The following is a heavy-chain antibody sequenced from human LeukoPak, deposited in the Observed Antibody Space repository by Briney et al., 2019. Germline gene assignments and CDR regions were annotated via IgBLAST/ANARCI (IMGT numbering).Heavy chain of an antibody. J-gene: IGHJ4*02. CDR1: GGSISSSSYY. Sequence: SETLSLTRTVSGGSISSSSYYWGWIRPPPGKGLEWIGSIYYSGSTYYNPSLKSRVTISVDTSKNQFSLKLSSVTAADTAVYYCARRSAVAGIDYFDYWGQGTLVTVSS. CDR2: IYYSGST. D-gene: IGHD6-19*01. CDR3: ARRSAVAGIDYFDY. V-gene: IGHV4-39*01.